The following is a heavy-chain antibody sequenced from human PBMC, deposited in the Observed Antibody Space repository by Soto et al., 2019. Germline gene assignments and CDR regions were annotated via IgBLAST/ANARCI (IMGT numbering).Heavy chain of an antibody. CDR1: GFTFSTYA. J-gene: IGHJ4*02. V-gene: IGHV3-23*01. Sequence: GGSLRLSCAASGFTFSTYAMSWVRQSPGKGLEWVSAMSGSGATTHHADSVKGRFTISRDNSKNTLYLQLNSLRAEDTAIYYCVKYLTPDGFWEFDYWGQGTPVTVSS. CDR2: MSGSGATT. D-gene: IGHD2-15*01. CDR3: VKYLTPDGFWEFDY.